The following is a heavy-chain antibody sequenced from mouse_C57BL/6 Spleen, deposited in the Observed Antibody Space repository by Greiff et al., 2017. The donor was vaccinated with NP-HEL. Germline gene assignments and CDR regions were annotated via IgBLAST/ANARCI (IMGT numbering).Heavy chain of an antibody. CDR1: GYTFTSYW. J-gene: IGHJ1*03. CDR2: IDPSDSYT. V-gene: IGHV1-69*01. CDR3: ARNADYYGSRGYFDV. D-gene: IGHD1-1*01. Sequence: QVQLQQPGAELVMPGASVKLSCKASGYTFTSYWMHWVKQRPGQGLEWIGEIDPSDSYTNYNQKFKGKSTLTVDKSSSTAYMPLSSLTSEDSAVYYCARNADYYGSRGYFDVWGTGTTVTVSS.